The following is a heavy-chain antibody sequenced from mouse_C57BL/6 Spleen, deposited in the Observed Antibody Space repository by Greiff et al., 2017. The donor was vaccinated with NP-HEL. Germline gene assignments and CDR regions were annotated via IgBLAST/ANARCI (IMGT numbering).Heavy chain of an antibody. J-gene: IGHJ4*01. D-gene: IGHD4-1*02. Sequence: VMLVESGPELVKPGASVKISCKASGYAFSSSWMNWVKQRPGKGLEWIGRIYPGDGDTNYNGKFKGKATLTADKSSSTAYMQLSSLTSEDSAVYFCARGQLYYYAMDYWGQGTSVTVSS. CDR3: ARGQLYYYAMDY. CDR2: IYPGDGDT. CDR1: GYAFSSSW. V-gene: IGHV1-82*01.